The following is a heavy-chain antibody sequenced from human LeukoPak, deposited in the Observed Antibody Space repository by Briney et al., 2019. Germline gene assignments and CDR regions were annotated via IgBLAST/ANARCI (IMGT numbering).Heavy chain of an antibody. J-gene: IGHJ5*02. D-gene: IGHD3-22*01. CDR1: GFTFSTYS. CDR3: AREPDTSGYYSRSNWFDP. CDR2: ISSTSYNI. Sequence: GGSLRLSCAASGFTFSTYSMNWVRQAPGKGLEWVSYISSTSYNIYYADSVKGRFTISRDNAKNSLYLQMNSLRAEDTAVYYCAREPDTSGYYSRSNWFDPWGLGTLVTVSS. V-gene: IGHV3-48*04.